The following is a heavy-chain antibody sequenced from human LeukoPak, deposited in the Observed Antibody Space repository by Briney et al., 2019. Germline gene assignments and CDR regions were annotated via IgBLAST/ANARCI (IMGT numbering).Heavy chain of an antibody. J-gene: IGHJ4*02. V-gene: IGHV3-30*04. CDR3: ARDPSGWLLYYFDY. CDR1: GFTFSSYA. CDR2: ISYDGSNK. Sequence: GGSLRLSCAASGFTFSSYAMHWVRQAPGKGLEWVAVISYDGSNKYYADSVKGRFTNSRDNSKNTLYLQMNSLRAEDTAVYYCARDPSGWLLYYFDYWGQGTLVTVSS. D-gene: IGHD3-9*01.